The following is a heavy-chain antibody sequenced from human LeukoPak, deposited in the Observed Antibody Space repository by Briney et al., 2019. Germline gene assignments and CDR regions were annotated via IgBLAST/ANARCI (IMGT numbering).Heavy chain of an antibody. Sequence: GGSLRLSCAASGFTVSSNYMSWVRQAPGKGLEWVSVIYSGGSTYYADSVKGRFTISRDNSKNTLYLQMNSLRAEDTAVYYCARAGSYHPSPFDYWGQGTLVTVSS. J-gene: IGHJ4*02. D-gene: IGHD1-26*01. CDR1: GFTVSSNY. V-gene: IGHV3-53*01. CDR2: IYSGGST. CDR3: ARAGSYHPSPFDY.